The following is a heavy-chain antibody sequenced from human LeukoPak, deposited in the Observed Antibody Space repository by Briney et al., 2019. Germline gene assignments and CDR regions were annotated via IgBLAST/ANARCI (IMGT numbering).Heavy chain of an antibody. CDR3: ARDRDVFDI. Sequence: GGSLRLSCAASGFTFSSYAMHWVRQAPGKGLEWVAVISYDGSNKYYADSVKGRFTISRDNSKNTLYLQMNSLRAEDTAVYYCARDRDVFDIWGQGTMVTVSS. CDR2: ISYDGSNK. J-gene: IGHJ3*02. CDR1: GFTFSSYA. V-gene: IGHV3-30*04.